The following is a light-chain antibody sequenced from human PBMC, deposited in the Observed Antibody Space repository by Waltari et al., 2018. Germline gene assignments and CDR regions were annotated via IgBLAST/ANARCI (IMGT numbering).Light chain of an antibody. Sequence: QSVLTQPPSVSGAPGQRITISCTGSSSNIGATCGAQWYQQLPGKAPKVLIYGNSNRPSGVPDRFSGSKSGTSASLAITGLQAEDEADYYCQSYDSLIGSVIFGGGTKLTVL. CDR3: QSYDSLIGSVI. CDR1: SSNIGATCG. V-gene: IGLV1-40*01. J-gene: IGLJ2*01. CDR2: GNS.